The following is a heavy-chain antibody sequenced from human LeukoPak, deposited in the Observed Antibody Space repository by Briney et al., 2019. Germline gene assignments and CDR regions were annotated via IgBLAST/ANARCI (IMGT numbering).Heavy chain of an antibody. CDR2: INHSGST. D-gene: IGHD3-9*01. CDR3: ARQKRYDILTGYYRYYYYYMDV. Sequence: PSETLSLTCAVYGGSFSGYYWSSIRQPPGKGLEWIGEINHSGSTNYNPSLKSRVTISVDTSKNQFSLKLSSVTAADTAVYYCARQKRYDILTGYYRYYYYYMDVWGKGTTVTVSS. CDR1: GGSFSGYY. J-gene: IGHJ6*03. V-gene: IGHV4-34*01.